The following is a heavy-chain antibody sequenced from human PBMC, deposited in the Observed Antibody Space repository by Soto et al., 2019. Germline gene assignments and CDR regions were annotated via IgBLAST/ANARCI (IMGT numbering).Heavy chain of an antibody. CDR3: ARLTNGWDFDY. J-gene: IGHJ4*02. Sequence: PGESLKISCKGSGYNCISYWIGWVRQMPGKGLEWMGIIYPGDSDTRYSPSLQGQVTISADKSINTAYLQLSSLKASDTAMYYCARLTNGWDFDYWGQGALVTVSS. D-gene: IGHD1-26*01. CDR1: GYNCISYW. V-gene: IGHV5-51*01. CDR2: IYPGDSDT.